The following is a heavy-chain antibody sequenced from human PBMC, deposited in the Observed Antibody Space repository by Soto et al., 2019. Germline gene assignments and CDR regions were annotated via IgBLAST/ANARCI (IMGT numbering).Heavy chain of an antibody. CDR2: IYPGDSDT. CDR1: GYSFTSYW. D-gene: IGHD2-2*01. CDR3: ARHRPLVVVPAAMQGDYYYGMDV. V-gene: IGHV5-51*01. J-gene: IGHJ6*02. Sequence: GESLKISCKGSGYSFTSYWIGWVRQMPGKGLEWMGIIYPGDSDTRYSPSFQGQVTISADKSISTAYLQWSSLKASDTAMYYCARHRPLVVVPAAMQGDYYYGMDVWGQGTTVTVSS.